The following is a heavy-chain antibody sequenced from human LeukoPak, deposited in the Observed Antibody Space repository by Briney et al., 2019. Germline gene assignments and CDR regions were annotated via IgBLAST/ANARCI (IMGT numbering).Heavy chain of an antibody. J-gene: IGHJ4*02. CDR2: IYHSGST. Sequence: PSETLSLTCAVSGGSISSGGYSWSWIRQPPGKGLEWIGYIYHSGSTYYNPSLKSRVTISVDRSKNQFSLKLSSVTAADTAVYYCARGLISSGFDYWGQGTLVTVSS. V-gene: IGHV4-30-2*01. CDR3: ARGLISSGFDY. CDR1: GGSISSGGYS. D-gene: IGHD1-26*01.